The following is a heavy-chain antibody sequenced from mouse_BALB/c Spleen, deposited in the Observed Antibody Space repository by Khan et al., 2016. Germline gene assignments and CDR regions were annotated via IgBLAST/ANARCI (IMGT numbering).Heavy chain of an antibody. Sequence: EVELVESGGGLVKPGGSLKLSCAASGFAFSSYDMSWVHQTPEKRLEWVAYISSGGGSTYYPDTVKGRFTISRDNAKNTLYLQMSSLKSEDTAMYYCARQRYGNYYYYAMDYWGQGTSVTVSS. V-gene: IGHV5-12-1*01. CDR1: GFAFSSYD. CDR2: ISSGGGST. CDR3: ARQRYGNYYYYAMDY. D-gene: IGHD2-1*01. J-gene: IGHJ4*01.